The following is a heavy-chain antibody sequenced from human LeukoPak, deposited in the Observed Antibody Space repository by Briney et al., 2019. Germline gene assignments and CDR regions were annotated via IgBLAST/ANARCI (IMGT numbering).Heavy chain of an antibody. CDR2: IDNDGHGI. D-gene: IGHD3-3*01. J-gene: IGHJ6*03. V-gene: IGHV3-74*01. Sequence: GGSLRLSCAASGFTFSGYWMHWVRQGPERGLELVSRIDNDGHGIIYADSVKGRFTTSRDNAKNTLYLQMNSLRVEDTAVYYCAAGGGWDPSFGVVTHIDAWGKGTTVAVS. CDR1: GFTFSGYW. CDR3: AAGGGWDPSFGVVTHIDA.